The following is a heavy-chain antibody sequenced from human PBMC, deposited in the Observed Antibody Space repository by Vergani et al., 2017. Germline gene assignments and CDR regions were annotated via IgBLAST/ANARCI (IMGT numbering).Heavy chain of an antibody. J-gene: IGHJ4*02. CDR1: GFTFSNSA. Sequence: EVHLLESGGGLVQSGGSLRLSCAASGFTFSNSAVSWVRQAPGRGLAWVSSISGPGLSTYYADSVKGRFSISRDDSKNTFYLQMNSLGVEDTAVSYCVRRHVDYWGQGALVTVSS. D-gene: IGHD1-1*01. CDR2: ISGPGLST. CDR3: VRRHVDY. V-gene: IGHV3-23*01.